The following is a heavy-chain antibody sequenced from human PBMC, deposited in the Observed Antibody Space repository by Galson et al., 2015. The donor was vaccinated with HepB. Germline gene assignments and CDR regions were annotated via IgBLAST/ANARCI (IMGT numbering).Heavy chain of an antibody. D-gene: IGHD6-19*01. V-gene: IGHV3-23*01. Sequence: SLRLSCAASGFTFSSYAMSWVRQAPGKGLEWVSAISGSGGSTYYADSVKGRFTISRDNSKNTLYLQMNSLRAEDTAVYYCAKGGFWEQWLVLLVDFWGQGTLVTVSS. CDR3: AKGGFWEQWLVLLVDF. CDR2: ISGSGGST. CDR1: GFTFSSYA. J-gene: IGHJ4*02.